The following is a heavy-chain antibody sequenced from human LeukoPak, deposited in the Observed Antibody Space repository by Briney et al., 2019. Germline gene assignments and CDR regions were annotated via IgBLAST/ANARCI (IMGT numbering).Heavy chain of an antibody. Sequence: GGSLRLSCAASGITFSSYAMSWVRQVPWKGLEWVSGISDSGDFTYYADSVKGRYTISRDNSKNTLYLQMNSLRAEDTAVYYCAKEHSNNWYDAFDIWGQGTMVTVS. CDR2: ISDSGDFT. CDR3: AKEHSNNWYDAFDI. V-gene: IGHV3-23*01. J-gene: IGHJ3*02. CDR1: GITFSSYA. D-gene: IGHD6-13*01.